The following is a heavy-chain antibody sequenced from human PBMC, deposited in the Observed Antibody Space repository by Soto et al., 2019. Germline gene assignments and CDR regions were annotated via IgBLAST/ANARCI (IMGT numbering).Heavy chain of an antibody. J-gene: IGHJ4*02. V-gene: IGHV3-30-3*01. D-gene: IGHD5-12*01. Sequence: QVQLVESGGGVVQPGRSLRLSCAASGFTFSSYAMDWVRQAPGKGLEWVAVISYDGTNKYYADSVKGRFTISRDNSKNTLYLQMNTLRAEDTAVYFCARDRETKWLQLDSWGQGTLVTVSS. CDR1: GFTFSSYA. CDR3: ARDRETKWLQLDS. CDR2: ISYDGTNK.